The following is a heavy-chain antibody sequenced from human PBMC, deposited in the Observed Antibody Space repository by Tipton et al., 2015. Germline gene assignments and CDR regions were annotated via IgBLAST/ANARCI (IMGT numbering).Heavy chain of an antibody. CDR3: ARHTVTTEFDVFDI. D-gene: IGHD4-17*01. CDR1: GGSVTSGSYY. V-gene: IGHV4-61*01. Sequence: GLVKPSENLSLTCTVSGGSVTSGSYYWSWIRQPPGKGLEWIGYISYTDGAHYNPALKSRVTISVDTSKNQFSLTLNSVAAADTAVYYCARHTVTTEFDVFDIWGQGTRVTVSS. J-gene: IGHJ3*02. CDR2: ISYTDGA.